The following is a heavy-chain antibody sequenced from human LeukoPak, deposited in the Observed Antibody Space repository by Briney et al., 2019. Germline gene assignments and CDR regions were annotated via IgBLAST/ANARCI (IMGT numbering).Heavy chain of an antibody. V-gene: IGHV3-48*02. CDR2: ISTTSRAI. Sequence: GGSLRLSCAASGLTFSSYTMNWVRQAPGKGLEWVAHISTTSRAIYYADSVRGRFTVSRDNAKNSLFLQMNSLRDEDTAIYYCARDKGGQALIAPLDYWGQGTMVTVSS. D-gene: IGHD3-16*01. CDR3: ARDKGGQALIAPLDY. J-gene: IGHJ4*02. CDR1: GLTFSSYT.